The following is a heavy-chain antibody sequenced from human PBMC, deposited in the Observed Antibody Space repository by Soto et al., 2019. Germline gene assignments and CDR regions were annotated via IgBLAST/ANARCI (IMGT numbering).Heavy chain of an antibody. D-gene: IGHD4-17*01. V-gene: IGHV1-69*12. CDR3: ARRDGDYARGYYYDGMDV. CDR2: IIPIFGTA. Sequence: QVQLVQSGAEVKKPGSSVKVSCKASVGTFSSYAISWVRQAPGQGLEWMGGIIPIFGTANYAQKFQGRVTITADESTSTAYMELSSLRSEDTAVYYCARRDGDYARGYYYDGMDVWGQGTTVTVSS. J-gene: IGHJ6*02. CDR1: VGTFSSYA.